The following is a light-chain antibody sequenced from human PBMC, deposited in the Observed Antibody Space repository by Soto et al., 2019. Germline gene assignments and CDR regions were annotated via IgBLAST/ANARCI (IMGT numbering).Light chain of an antibody. CDR3: CSLTTSHTYV. CDR1: SNDIRHYDY. CDR2: HVT. J-gene: IGLJ1*01. V-gene: IGLV2-14*03. Sequence: QSVLTQPASVSGSPGQSITISCTGTSNDIRHYDYVSWYQQHPGKAPKLMIYHVTYRPSGVSNRYSGSKSGNSASLTISGLQADDEADYYCCSLTTSHTYVFGSGTKVTVL.